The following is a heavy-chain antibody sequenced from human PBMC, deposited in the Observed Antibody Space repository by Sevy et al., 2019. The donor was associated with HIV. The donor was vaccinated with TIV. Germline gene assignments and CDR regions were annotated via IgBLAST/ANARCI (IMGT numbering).Heavy chain of an antibody. Sequence: SETLSLTCSVSGDSISSYYWNWIRQPPGKGLEWIGYIYYSGSTNYNPSLKSRGTISVDTSKNQFALMLSSVPVADTAMYYWARGSSSDFWCGYLIGVWFDPWGQGTLVTVSS. J-gene: IGHJ5*02. CDR3: ARGSSSDFWCGYLIGVWFDP. V-gene: IGHV4-59*13. D-gene: IGHD3-3*01. CDR2: IYYSGST. CDR1: GDSISSYY.